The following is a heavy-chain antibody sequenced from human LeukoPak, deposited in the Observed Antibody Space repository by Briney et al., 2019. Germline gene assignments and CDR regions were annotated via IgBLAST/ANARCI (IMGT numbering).Heavy chain of an antibody. Sequence: HPGGSLRLSCAASGFTFSSYAMSWVRQAPGKGLEWVSAISGSGGSTYYADSVKGRFSISRDNSKNTLYLLMNSLRAEDTAVYYCAKDPQWELPSPFDHWGQGTLVTVSS. CDR2: ISGSGGST. D-gene: IGHD1-26*01. CDR3: AKDPQWELPSPFDH. CDR1: GFTFSSYA. V-gene: IGHV3-23*01. J-gene: IGHJ4*02.